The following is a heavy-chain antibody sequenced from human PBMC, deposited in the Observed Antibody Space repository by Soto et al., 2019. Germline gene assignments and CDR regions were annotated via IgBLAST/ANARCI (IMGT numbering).Heavy chain of an antibody. Sequence: QVQLVESGGGVVQPGRSLRLSCAASGFTFSSYGMHWVRQAPGKGLEWVAVISYDGSNKYYADSVKGRFTISRDNSKNTLYLQMNSLRAEDTAVYYCASSHDYRNYGWRYFDYWGQGTLVTVSS. CDR3: ASSHDYRNYGWRYFDY. V-gene: IGHV3-30*03. J-gene: IGHJ4*02. CDR1: GFTFSSYG. D-gene: IGHD4-4*01. CDR2: ISYDGSNK.